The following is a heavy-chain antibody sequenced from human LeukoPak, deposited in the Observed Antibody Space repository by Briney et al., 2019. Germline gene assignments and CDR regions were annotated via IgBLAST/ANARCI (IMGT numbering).Heavy chain of an antibody. CDR2: ISAYNGNT. CDR1: GYTFTSYG. J-gene: IGHJ4*02. V-gene: IGHV1-18*01. D-gene: IGHD3-22*01. Sequence: ASVKVSCKASGYTFTSYGISRVRQAPGQGLEWMGWISAYNGNTNYAQKLQGRVTMTTDTSTSTAYMELRSLRPDDTAVYYCARTRGDTSGYYLYYWGQGTLVTVSS. CDR3: ARTRGDTSGYYLYY.